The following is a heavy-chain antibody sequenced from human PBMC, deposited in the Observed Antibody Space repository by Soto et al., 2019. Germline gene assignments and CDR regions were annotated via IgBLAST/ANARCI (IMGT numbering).Heavy chain of an antibody. Sequence: QVQLVQSGAEVKEPGASVKVSCKTSGYTFTSYGMHWVRQAPGQRPEWMGWINAANGNTKYLQKFQGRVTITRDTSASTVYMEVSSLRSEDTAVYYGARAAACTGCDYWGQGTLVTVSS. V-gene: IGHV1-3*01. CDR1: GYTFTSYG. CDR3: ARAAACTGCDY. J-gene: IGHJ4*02. D-gene: IGHD6-25*01. CDR2: INAANGNT.